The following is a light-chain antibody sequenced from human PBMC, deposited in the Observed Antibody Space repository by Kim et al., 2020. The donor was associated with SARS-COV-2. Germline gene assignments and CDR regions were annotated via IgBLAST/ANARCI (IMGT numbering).Light chain of an antibody. Sequence: SAPVGDRVTITCRASQSISSYLNWYQQKPGKAPKLLIYAASSLQSGVPSRFSGSGSGTDFTLTISSLQPEDFATYYCQQSYSTPRFGPGTKVDIK. J-gene: IGKJ3*01. V-gene: IGKV1-39*01. CDR3: QQSYSTPR. CDR1: QSISSY. CDR2: AAS.